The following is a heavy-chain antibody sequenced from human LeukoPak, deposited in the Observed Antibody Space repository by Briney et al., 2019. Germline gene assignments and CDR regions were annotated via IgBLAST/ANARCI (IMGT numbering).Heavy chain of an antibody. V-gene: IGHV1-2*02. CDR2: INPNRGGT. CDR3: AGALGTTHGDY. D-gene: IGHD4-17*01. CDR1: GYTFNGYY. J-gene: IGHJ4*02. Sequence: GAXXXVSCKASGYTFNGYYMHWVRQAPGQGREGMGWINPNRGGTKYAQKFQGRVTMTSHTSISTAYMELSRLRSDDTAVYYCAGALGTTHGDYWGQGTLVTVSS.